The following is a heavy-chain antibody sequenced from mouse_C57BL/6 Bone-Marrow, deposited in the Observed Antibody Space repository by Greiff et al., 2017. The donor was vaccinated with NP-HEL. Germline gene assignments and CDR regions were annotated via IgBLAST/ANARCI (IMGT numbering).Heavy chain of an antibody. CDR1: GYTFTDYN. J-gene: IGHJ2*01. CDR2: INPNNGGT. CDR3: ARRIYYYGTLDY. Sequence: VHVKQSGPELVKPGASVKIPCKASGYTFTDYNMDWVKQSHGKSLEWIGDINPNNGGTIYNQKFKGKATLTVDKSSSTAYMELRSLTSEDTAVYYCARRIYYYGTLDYWGQGTTLTVSS. D-gene: IGHD1-1*01. V-gene: IGHV1-18*01.